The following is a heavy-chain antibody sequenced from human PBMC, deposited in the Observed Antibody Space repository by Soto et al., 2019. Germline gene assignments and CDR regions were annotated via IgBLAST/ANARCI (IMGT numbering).Heavy chain of an antibody. V-gene: IGHV1-69*06. CDR2: IIPIFGTA. CDR3: ARGSPYYYGSGNWFDP. Sequence: QVQLVQSGAEVKKPGSSVKVSCKASGGTFSSYAISWVRQAPGQGLEWMGGIIPIFGTANYAQKFQGRVTIPADKSTSTAYMELSSLRSEDTAVYYCARGSPYYYGSGNWFDPWGQGTLVTVSS. D-gene: IGHD3-10*01. J-gene: IGHJ5*02. CDR1: GGTFSSYA.